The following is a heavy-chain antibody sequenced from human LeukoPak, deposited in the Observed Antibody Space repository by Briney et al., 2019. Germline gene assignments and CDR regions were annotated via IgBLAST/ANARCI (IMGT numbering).Heavy chain of an antibody. CDR3: AKRPNPPGVYFDY. D-gene: IGHD3-10*01. Sequence: GGSLRLSCAASGFTFSTYAMSWVRQAPGKGLEWVSTISGSGDSTFYADSVKGRFTISRDISKNTLYLQMNSLRAEDTAVYYCAKRPNPPGVYFDYWGQGTLVTVSS. J-gene: IGHJ4*02. V-gene: IGHV3-23*01. CDR2: ISGSGDST. CDR1: GFTFSTYA.